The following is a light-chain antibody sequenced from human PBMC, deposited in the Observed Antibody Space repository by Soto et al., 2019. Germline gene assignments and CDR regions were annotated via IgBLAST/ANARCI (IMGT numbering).Light chain of an antibody. Sequence: QSALTQPASVSGSPGQSITISCTGTSSDVGGFNYVSWYQQHPGKAPKLMISDVSNRPSGVSNRFSGSKSGNTASLTISGLQDEDEADYYCSSYTSSNTLVVFGGGTKLTVL. J-gene: IGLJ2*01. CDR3: SSYTSSNTLVV. CDR1: SSDVGGFNY. V-gene: IGLV2-14*01. CDR2: DVS.